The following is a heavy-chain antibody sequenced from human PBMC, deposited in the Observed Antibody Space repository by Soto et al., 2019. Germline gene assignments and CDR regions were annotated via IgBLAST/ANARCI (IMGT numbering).Heavy chain of an antibody. J-gene: IGHJ4*02. CDR3: AREKFQSGSNPGFDY. D-gene: IGHD3-10*01. Sequence: GGSLRLSCAGSGFTFSNYTMNWVRQAPGKGLEWVSSISRSNSYIKYADPVKGRFTVSRDNAKNSLYLQMNSLRAEDTAVYYCAREKFQSGSNPGFDYWGQGTPVNVPS. V-gene: IGHV3-21*01. CDR2: ISRSNSYI. CDR1: GFTFSNYT.